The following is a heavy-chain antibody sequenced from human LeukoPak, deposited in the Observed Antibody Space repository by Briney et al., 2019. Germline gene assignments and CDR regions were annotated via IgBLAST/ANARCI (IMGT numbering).Heavy chain of an antibody. CDR1: GYTCTGYY. J-gene: IGHJ4*02. D-gene: IGHD3-22*01. CDR2: VNPNSGGT. Sequence: ASVTVSCKTSGYTCTGYYIHWVRQAPGQGLERMVWVNPNSGGTKYEQKFQGRVTMTRDTSISTVYMELSSLRSDDTAVYYCARWDYYDTSAYSGDFDYWGQGTLVTVSS. V-gene: IGHV1-2*02. CDR3: ARWDYYDTSAYSGDFDY.